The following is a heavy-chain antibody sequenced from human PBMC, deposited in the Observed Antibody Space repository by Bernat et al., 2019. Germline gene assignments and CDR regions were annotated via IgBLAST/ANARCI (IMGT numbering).Heavy chain of an antibody. V-gene: IGHV3-21*01. D-gene: IGHD3-3*01. CDR1: GFTFSSYT. J-gene: IGHJ6*02. CDR2: ISSSSSYI. CDR3: AGDKELRCVEWSSKSYGMDD. Sequence: EVQLVESGGGLVKPGGSLRLSCAASGFTFSSYTMNWVRQAPGKGLEWVSSISSSSSYIYYADSVKGRFTISRDNAKNSLYLQMNSLRAEDTAVYYCAGDKELRCVEWSSKSYGMDDWGQGTTVTVSS.